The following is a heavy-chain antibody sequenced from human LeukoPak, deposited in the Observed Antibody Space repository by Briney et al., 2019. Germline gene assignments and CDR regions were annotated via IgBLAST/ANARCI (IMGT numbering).Heavy chain of an antibody. CDR2: ISAYNGNT. J-gene: IGHJ5*02. V-gene: IGHV1-18*01. D-gene: IGHD6-13*01. Sequence: ASVKVSCKASGYTFTSYGISWVRQAPGQGLEWMGWISAYNGNTNYAQKLQSRVTMTTDTSTSTAYMGLRSLRSDDTAVYYCARGSGSWYDNRFDPWGQGTLVTVSS. CDR3: ARGSGSWYDNRFDP. CDR1: GYTFTSYG.